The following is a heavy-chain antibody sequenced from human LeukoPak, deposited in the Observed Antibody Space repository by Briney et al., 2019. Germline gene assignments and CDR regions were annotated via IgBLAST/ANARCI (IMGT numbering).Heavy chain of an antibody. Sequence: ASVKVSCKASGYTFTGYYMHWVRQAPGQGLEWMGWINPNSGGTNYAHKFQGRVTMTRDTSISTAYMELSRLRSDDTAVYYCARSNPNYDFWSGYLSFDYWGQGTLVTVSS. V-gene: IGHV1-2*07. D-gene: IGHD3-3*01. CDR1: GYTFTGYY. J-gene: IGHJ4*02. CDR3: ARSNPNYDFWSGYLSFDY. CDR2: INPNSGGT.